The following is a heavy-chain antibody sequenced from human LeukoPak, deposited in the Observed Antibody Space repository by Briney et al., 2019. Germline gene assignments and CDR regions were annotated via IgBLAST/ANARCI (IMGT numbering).Heavy chain of an antibody. Sequence: ASVKVSCKASGGTFSSYAISWVRQAPGQGLEWMGIIRPSGGTTIYAQKFQGRVTMTRDTSTSTAYMELSSLRSEDTAVYYCARIEGLAAKMGDWGQGTLVTVSS. CDR3: ARIEGLAAKMGD. D-gene: IGHD6-25*01. J-gene: IGHJ4*02. CDR1: GGTFSSYA. V-gene: IGHV1-46*01. CDR2: IRPSGGTT.